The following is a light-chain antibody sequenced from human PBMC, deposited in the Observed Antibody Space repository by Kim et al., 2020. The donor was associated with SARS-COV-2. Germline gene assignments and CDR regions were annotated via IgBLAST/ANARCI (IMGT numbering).Light chain of an antibody. CDR2: DVT. CDR1: SSDVGSYNY. V-gene: IGLV2-14*03. CDR3: NSYTSSSTRV. Sequence: GQSITIASTGTSSDVGSYNYVSWYQQRPDKAPKLVIYDVTTRPSGVSNHFSGAKSGNTATLTISGRQAEDEADYYCNSYTSSSTRVFGGGTQLTVL. J-gene: IGLJ2*01.